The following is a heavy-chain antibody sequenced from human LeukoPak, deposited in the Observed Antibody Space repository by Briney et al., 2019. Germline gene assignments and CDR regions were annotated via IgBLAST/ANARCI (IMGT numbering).Heavy chain of an antibody. CDR1: GFTFSSYW. D-gene: IGHD2-15*01. CDR3: AKDREVVAASYTLDY. V-gene: IGHV3-23*01. CDR2: ISGSGGST. Sequence: GGSLRLSCAASGFTFSSYWMSWVRQAPGKGLEWVSAISGSGGSTYYADSVKGRFTISRDNSKNTLYLQMNSLRAEDTAVYYCAKDREVVAASYTLDYWGQGTLVTVSS. J-gene: IGHJ4*02.